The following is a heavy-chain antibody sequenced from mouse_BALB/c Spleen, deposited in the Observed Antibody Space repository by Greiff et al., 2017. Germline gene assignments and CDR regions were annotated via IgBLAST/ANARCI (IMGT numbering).Heavy chain of an antibody. Sequence: EVKVEESGGGLVQPGGSMKLSCVASGFTFSNYWMNWVRQSPEKGLEWVAEIRLKSNNYATHYAESVKGRFTISRDDSKSSVYLQMNNLRAEDTGIYYCTRLYYGNFDYWGQGTTLTVSS. CDR1: GFTFSNYW. V-gene: IGHV6-6*02. J-gene: IGHJ2*01. D-gene: IGHD2-1*01. CDR3: TRLYYGNFDY. CDR2: IRLKSNNYAT.